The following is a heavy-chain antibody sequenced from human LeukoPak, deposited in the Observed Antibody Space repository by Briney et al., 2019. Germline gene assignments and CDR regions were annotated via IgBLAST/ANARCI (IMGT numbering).Heavy chain of an antibody. V-gene: IGHV3-23*01. CDR2: ISGDGDTT. CDR3: VKGLSATGRAFYYAMND. J-gene: IGHJ6*02. CDR1: GFTFSSYS. D-gene: IGHD3-9*01. Sequence: GGSLRLSCAASGFTFSSYSMNWVRQAPGKGLEWVSGISGDGDTTYYAQSVKGRFTISRDNSKNTQFLQMHSLRAEDTALYICVKGLSATGRAFYYAMNDWGQGTTVTVSS.